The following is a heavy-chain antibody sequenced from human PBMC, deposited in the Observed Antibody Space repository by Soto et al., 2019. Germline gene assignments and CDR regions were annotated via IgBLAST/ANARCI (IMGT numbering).Heavy chain of an antibody. J-gene: IGHJ6*02. V-gene: IGHV3-33*01. Sequence: QVQLVESGGGVVQPGRSLRLSCAASGFTFSSYGMHWVRQAPGKGLEWVAVIWYDGSNKYYADSVKGRFTISRDNSKNTLYLQMNSLRAEDTAVYYCASGLGITMVRGTSRGFWGQGTTVTVSS. CDR3: ASGLGITMVRGTSRGF. D-gene: IGHD3-10*01. CDR1: GFTFSSYG. CDR2: IWYDGSNK.